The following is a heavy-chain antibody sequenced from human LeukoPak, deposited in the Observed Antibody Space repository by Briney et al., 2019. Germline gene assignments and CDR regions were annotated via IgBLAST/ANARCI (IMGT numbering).Heavy chain of an antibody. D-gene: IGHD1-26*01. CDR2: ISGSGGAT. CDR3: ARRRGREFDY. CDR1: GFTFSVYA. Sequence: PGGSLRLSCAASGFTFSVYAMSWVRQAPGKGLEWVSSISGSGGATYYADSVKGRFTISRDNSKTVLDLQLNSLRDEDTAVYFCARRRGREFDYWGQGTLVTVSS. V-gene: IGHV3-23*01. J-gene: IGHJ4*02.